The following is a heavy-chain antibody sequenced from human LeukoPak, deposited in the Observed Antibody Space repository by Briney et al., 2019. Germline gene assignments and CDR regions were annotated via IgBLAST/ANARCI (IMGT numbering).Heavy chain of an antibody. V-gene: IGHV4-59*01. CDR1: GGSISNID. J-gene: IGHJ4*02. CDR3: ARGRWRFDY. Sequence: PSETLSLTSTVSGGSISNIDWSWIRQPPGKGLEWIGYIHYTGNTNYNPSLKSRVTISVDTSKNQFSLNLGSVTAADTALYYCARGRWRFDYWGQGTLVTVSS. CDR2: IHYTGNT. D-gene: IGHD4-23*01.